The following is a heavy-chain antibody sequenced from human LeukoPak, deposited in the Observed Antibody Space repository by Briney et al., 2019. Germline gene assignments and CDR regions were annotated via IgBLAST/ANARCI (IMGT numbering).Heavy chain of an antibody. CDR2: ISSSGSTI. V-gene: IGHV3-48*03. CDR1: GFTFSSYE. D-gene: IGHD3-3*01. CDR3: ARDYDFWSGYFGNWFDP. Sequence: GGSLRLSCAASGFTFSSYEMNWVRQAPGKGLEWVSYISSSGSTIYYADSVKGRFTISRDNAKNSLYLQMNSLRAEDTAVYYCARDYDFWSGYFGNWFDPWGQGTLVTVSS. J-gene: IGHJ5*02.